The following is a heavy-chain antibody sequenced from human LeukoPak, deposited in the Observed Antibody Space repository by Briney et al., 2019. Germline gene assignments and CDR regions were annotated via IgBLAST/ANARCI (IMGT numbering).Heavy chain of an antibody. J-gene: IGHJ4*02. CDR2: ISAYNYNT. CDR3: ARDDGLGYCSSMTCYVFDY. D-gene: IGHD2-2*01. V-gene: IGHV1-18*01. CDR1: GYTFTHYA. Sequence: ASVKVSCKSSGYTFTHYAVSWLRQAPGQGLEWMGWISAYNYNTNYAQKFQGRLTMTTDPSTNTGYMELRSLRSDDTAVYYCARDDGLGYCSSMTCYVFDYWGQGTLVTVSS.